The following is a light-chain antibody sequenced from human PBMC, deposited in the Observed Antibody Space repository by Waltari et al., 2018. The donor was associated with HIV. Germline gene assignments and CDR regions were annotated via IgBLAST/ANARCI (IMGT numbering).Light chain of an antibody. V-gene: IGLV1-47*01. CDR3: AAWDDSLSGAV. J-gene: IGLJ7*01. CDR1: SSNIGSNY. Sequence: QSVLTQPPSASGTPGQRVTISCSGSSSNIGSNYVYWYQQLPGPAPTLLIYRNDQRPSGVPDRFPVSKSGTSASLAISGRRSEDEADYYCAAWDDSLSGAVFGGGTQLTVL. CDR2: RND.